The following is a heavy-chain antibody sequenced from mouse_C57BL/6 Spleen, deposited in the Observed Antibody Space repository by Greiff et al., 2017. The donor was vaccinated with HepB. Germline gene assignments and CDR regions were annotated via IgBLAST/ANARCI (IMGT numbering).Heavy chain of an antibody. V-gene: IGHV5-16*01. CDR3: ARSNPYFDY. D-gene: IGHD4-1*01. CDR1: GFTFSDYY. CDR2: INYDGSST. J-gene: IGHJ2*01. Sequence: DVMLVESEGGLVQPGSSMKLSCTASGFTFSDYYMAWVRQVPEKGLEWVANINYDGSSTYYLDSLKSRFIISRDNAKNILYLQMSSPKSEDTATYYCARSNPYFDYWGQGTTLTVSS.